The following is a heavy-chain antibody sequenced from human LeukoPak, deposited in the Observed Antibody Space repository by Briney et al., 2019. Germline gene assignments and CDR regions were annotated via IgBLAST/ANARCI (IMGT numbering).Heavy chain of an antibody. CDR3: ARAHSGYYYYYMDV. Sequence: ASVNVSFRASGYTFTTYHINWVRQASGQGLEWMGWLNPNSGDTGYAPKFQGRVTITRNTSISTAYMELSSLRSEDTAVYYCARAHSGYYYYYMDVWGKGTTVTVSS. CDR1: GYTFTTYH. V-gene: IGHV1-8*03. J-gene: IGHJ6*03. D-gene: IGHD1-26*01. CDR2: LNPNSGDT.